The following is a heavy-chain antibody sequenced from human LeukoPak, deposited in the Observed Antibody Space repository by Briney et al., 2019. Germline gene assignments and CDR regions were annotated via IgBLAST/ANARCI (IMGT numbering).Heavy chain of an antibody. D-gene: IGHD3-10*01. CDR3: AKDGTRGIRFGKIAHYFDY. J-gene: IGHJ4*02. Sequence: GGSLRLSCAASGFTFSTYGMHWVRQAPGKGLEWVAFIRYDGSNKYYADSVKGRFTISRDSSKNTLYLQMNSLRVEDTAVYYCAKDGTRGIRFGKIAHYFDYWGQGTLVTVSS. CDR1: GFTFSTYG. V-gene: IGHV3-30*02. CDR2: IRYDGSNK.